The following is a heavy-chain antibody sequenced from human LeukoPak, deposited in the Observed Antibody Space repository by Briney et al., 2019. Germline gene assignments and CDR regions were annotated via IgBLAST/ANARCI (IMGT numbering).Heavy chain of an antibody. Sequence: ASVKVSCKASGYTFTGYYMHWVRQAPGQGLEWMGWMNPNSGNTGYAQKFQGRVTITRNTSISTAYMELSSLRSEDTAVYYCATSVRYSDWSFFRLAYWGQGTQVTVSS. CDR2: MNPNSGNT. V-gene: IGHV1-8*03. D-gene: IGHD3-9*01. CDR1: GYTFTGYY. J-gene: IGHJ4*02. CDR3: ATSVRYSDWSFFRLAY.